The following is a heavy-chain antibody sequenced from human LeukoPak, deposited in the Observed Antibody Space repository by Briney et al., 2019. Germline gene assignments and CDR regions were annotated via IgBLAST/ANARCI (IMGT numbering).Heavy chain of an antibody. J-gene: IGHJ4*02. V-gene: IGHV3-23*01. CDR1: GFSFSSYV. CDR2: LSDSGLNT. D-gene: IGHD6-19*01. CDR3: AKDKAGSTAYYFDY. Sequence: GGSLRLSCAASGFSFSSYVMSWVRQAPGKGLEWVSSLSDSGLNTFYTDSVKGRFIISRDNSKNTLYLQINSLRAEDTAVYYCAKDKAGSTAYYFDYWGQGTLVTVSS.